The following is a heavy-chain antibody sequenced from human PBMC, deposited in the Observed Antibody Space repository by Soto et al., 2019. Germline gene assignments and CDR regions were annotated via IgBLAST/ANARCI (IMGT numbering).Heavy chain of an antibody. CDR1: GYTFTSYD. V-gene: IGHV1-8*01. J-gene: IGHJ4*02. D-gene: IGHD1-26*01. Sequence: QVQLVQSGAEVKKPGASVKDSCKASGYTFTSYDINWVRQATGQGLEWMGWMNPNSGNTGYAQKFQGRVTMTTNTSISTGYMELNSLRSEGTAVYYCAREKVGANDYWGQGTLVTVSS. CDR3: AREKVGANDY. CDR2: MNPNSGNT.